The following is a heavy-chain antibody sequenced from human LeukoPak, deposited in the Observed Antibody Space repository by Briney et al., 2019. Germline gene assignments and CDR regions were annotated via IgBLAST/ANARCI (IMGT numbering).Heavy chain of an antibody. D-gene: IGHD3-10*01. V-gene: IGHV4-34*01. CDR3: ARFAFGELRNSANDY. Sequence: PSETLSLTCAVYGGSFNGYYWSWIRQPPAKGLEWIGEINHSGSTNYIPSLKSRVTISVDTSKNQFSLKLSSVAAAGTAVYYCARFAFGELRNSANDYWGQGTLVTVSS. J-gene: IGHJ4*02. CDR1: GGSFNGYY. CDR2: INHSGST.